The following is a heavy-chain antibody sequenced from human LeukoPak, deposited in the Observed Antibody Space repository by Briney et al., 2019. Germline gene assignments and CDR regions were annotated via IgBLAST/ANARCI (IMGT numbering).Heavy chain of an antibody. V-gene: IGHV4-4*07. Sequence: PSETLSPTCTVSDGSINIYYGSLIRQPAGKGLWWIGRIYSSGSTNYNPSLKSRVSMSVDTSKNQFSLKLTSVTAADTAVYYCARGGKATVVTMWGQGILVTVSS. CDR3: ARGGKATVVTM. J-gene: IGHJ4*02. CDR1: DGSINIYY. D-gene: IGHD4-23*01. CDR2: IYSSGST.